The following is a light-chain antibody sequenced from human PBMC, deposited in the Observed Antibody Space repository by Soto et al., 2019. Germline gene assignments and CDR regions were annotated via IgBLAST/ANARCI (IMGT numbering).Light chain of an antibody. J-gene: IGLJ3*02. CDR3: SSSTSSSTLV. Sequence: QSVLTQPASVSGSPGQSITISCNGTSSDVGGYNYVSWYQQHPGKAPKLMIYDVSNRPSGVSNRFSGSKSGNTASLTISGLQAEDEADYYCSSSTSSSTLVFGGGTKLTVL. CDR1: SSDVGGYNY. CDR2: DVS. V-gene: IGLV2-14*01.